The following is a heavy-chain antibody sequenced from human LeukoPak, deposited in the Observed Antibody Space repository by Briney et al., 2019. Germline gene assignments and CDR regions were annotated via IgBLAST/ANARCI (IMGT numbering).Heavy chain of an antibody. CDR2: ISASASIT. CDR3: ATGAASIGWLSHDH. J-gene: IGHJ4*02. Sequence: PGESLRLSCAASGFTFSSFSMSWVRQTPGKGLEWVSDISASASITKYADSVKGRFIISRDNSKNTLFLQMNSLTAEDTAVYYCATGAASIGWLSHDHWGQGTLVTVSS. V-gene: IGHV3-23*01. CDR1: GFTFSSFS. D-gene: IGHD2-15*01.